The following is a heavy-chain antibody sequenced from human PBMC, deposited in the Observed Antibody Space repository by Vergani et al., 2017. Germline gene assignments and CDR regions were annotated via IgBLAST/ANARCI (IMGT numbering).Heavy chain of an antibody. CDR2: IRYDGSRR. CDR3: VKGKGTFEN. Sequence: VQLVESGGGLVQPGGSLRLSCAASGFTVSTNYMSWVRQAPGKGLEWVAFIRYDGSRRDYGESVKGRFTISRDNSKNMVDIQMNSLRPEDTAVYYCVKGKGTFENWGQGTLGTVSS. J-gene: IGHJ4*02. D-gene: IGHD1-7*01. CDR1: GFTVSTNY. V-gene: IGHV3-30*02.